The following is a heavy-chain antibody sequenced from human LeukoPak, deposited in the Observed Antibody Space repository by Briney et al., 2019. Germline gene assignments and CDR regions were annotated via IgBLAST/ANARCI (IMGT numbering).Heavy chain of an antibody. CDR1: GFTFSSYS. CDR3: ARGHKYSNSNWFDP. D-gene: IGHD4-11*01. V-gene: IGHV3-21*01. J-gene: IGHJ5*02. CDR2: ISSSSSYI. Sequence: GGSLRLSCAASGFTFSSYSMNWVRQAPGKGLEWDSSISSSSSYIYYADSVKGRFTISRDNAKNSLYLQMNSLRAEDTAVYYCARGHKYSNSNWFDPWGQGTLVTVSS.